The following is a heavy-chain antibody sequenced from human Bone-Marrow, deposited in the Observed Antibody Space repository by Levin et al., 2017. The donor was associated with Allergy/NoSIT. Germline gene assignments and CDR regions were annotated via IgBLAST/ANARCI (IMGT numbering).Heavy chain of an antibody. J-gene: IGHJ6*02. D-gene: IGHD6-19*01. CDR1: GGSISSSSYY. Sequence: PSETLSLTCTVSGGSISSSSYYWGWIRQPPGKGLEWIGSIYYSGSTYYNPSLKSRVTISVDTSKNQFSLKLSSVTAADTAVYYCARDRGIPPIAVAEARRPGNYYYYYGMDVWGQGTTVTVSS. V-gene: IGHV4-39*07. CDR3: ARDRGIPPIAVAEARRPGNYYYYYGMDV. CDR2: IYYSGST.